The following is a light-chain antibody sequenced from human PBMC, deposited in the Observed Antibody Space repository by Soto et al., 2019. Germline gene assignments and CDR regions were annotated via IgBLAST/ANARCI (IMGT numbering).Light chain of an antibody. J-gene: IGLJ2*01. Sequence: QSVLTQPPSVSGAPGQRVTISCTGSSSNIGARYDVHWYQQLPGTAPKLLIYGNSNRPSGVPDRFSGSKSGTSASLAITGLPAEDEADYDCQSYDSSLSGVVFGGGTKLTVL. V-gene: IGLV1-40*01. CDR1: SSNIGARYD. CDR2: GNS. CDR3: QSYDSSLSGVV.